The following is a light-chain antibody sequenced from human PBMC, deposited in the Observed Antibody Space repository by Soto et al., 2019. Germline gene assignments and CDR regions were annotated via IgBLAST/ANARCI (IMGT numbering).Light chain of an antibody. Sequence: EIVMTQSPATLSRSPGEGATLSCRWSQSVSTNVAWYQQKPGQALRLLMYGASSRATGIPARFAGSGSGTDFNLTISTLEPEDFAVYYCQQRQYWPPITFGQGTRLEIK. J-gene: IGKJ5*01. CDR3: QQRQYWPPIT. CDR2: GAS. CDR1: QSVSTN. V-gene: IGKV3-11*01.